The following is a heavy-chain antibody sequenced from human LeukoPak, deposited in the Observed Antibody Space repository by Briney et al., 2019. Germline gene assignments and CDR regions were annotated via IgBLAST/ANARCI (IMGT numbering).Heavy chain of an antibody. CDR1: GGSISRSNW. D-gene: IGHD6-13*01. J-gene: IGHJ4*02. Sequence: SDSLSLTCAVSGGSISRSNWLSWVRPRPGKWLEWIGEIYHRWSTNYNPALKSRVTISVEKSKNQFSLKLSSVTAADTAVYYCARTRMLDSSSRYEGRYYFDYWGQGTLVTVSS. CDR3: ARTRMLDSSSRYEGRYYFDY. CDR2: IYHRWST. V-gene: IGHV4-4*02.